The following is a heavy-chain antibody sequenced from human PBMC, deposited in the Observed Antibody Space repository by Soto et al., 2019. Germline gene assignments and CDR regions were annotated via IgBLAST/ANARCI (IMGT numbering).Heavy chain of an antibody. CDR3: ARMPDSSGYYYYYYGMDV. Sequence: PGGSLRLSCAASGFTFSSYWMHWVRQAPGKGLVWVSRINSDGSSTSYADSVKGRFTISRDNAKNTLYLQMNSLRAEDTAVYYCARMPDSSGYYYYYYGMDVWGQGTTVTVSS. CDR1: GFTFSSYW. CDR2: INSDGSST. V-gene: IGHV3-74*01. D-gene: IGHD3-22*01. J-gene: IGHJ6*02.